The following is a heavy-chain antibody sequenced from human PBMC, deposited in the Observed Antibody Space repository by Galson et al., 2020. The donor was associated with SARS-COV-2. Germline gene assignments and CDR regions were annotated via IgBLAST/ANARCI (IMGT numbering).Heavy chain of an antibody. Sequence: GVSLRLSCAASGFTFSRYAMAWVRQAPGKGLEWGSGISGGGGSTYYADSVKGRFTISRDISQNTVYLQMSSLRAEDTAVYYCAKDRGNDYGDQLDFWGQGTQVTVSS. CDR3: AKDRGNDYGDQLDF. CDR1: GFTFSRYA. V-gene: IGHV3-23*01. CDR2: ISGGGGST. J-gene: IGHJ4*02. D-gene: IGHD4-17*01.